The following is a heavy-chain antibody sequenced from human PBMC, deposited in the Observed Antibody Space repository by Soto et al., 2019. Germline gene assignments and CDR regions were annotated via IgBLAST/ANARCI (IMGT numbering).Heavy chain of an antibody. V-gene: IGHV4-34*01. D-gene: IGHD2-15*01. J-gene: IGHJ6*03. CDR1: GGSFSGYY. Sequence: QVQLQQWGAGLLKPSETLSLTCAVYGGSFSGYYWSWIRQPPGKGLAWIGEINHSGSTNYNPSLKSRGTISVDTAKNQFSLKLGSVTVADTAVYYCARGPYCSGGSCYWYYYYYMDVWGEGTTVTVSS. CDR2: INHSGST. CDR3: ARGPYCSGGSCYWYYYYYMDV.